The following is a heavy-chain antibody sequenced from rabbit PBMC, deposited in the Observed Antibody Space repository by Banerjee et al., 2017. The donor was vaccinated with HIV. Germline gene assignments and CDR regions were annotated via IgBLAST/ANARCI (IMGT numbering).Heavy chain of an antibody. CDR2: IYAGSSGST. CDR3: ARGYVTRLDL. J-gene: IGHJ3*01. CDR1: GFDFSSSYY. D-gene: IGHD3-1*01. V-gene: IGHV1S45*01. Sequence: QQQLVESGGGLVQPEGSLTLTCTASGFDFSSSYYMCWVRQAPGKGLEWIACIYAGSSGSTYYASWAKGRFTISKTSSTTVTLQMTSLTAADTATYFCARGYVTRLDLWGQGTLVTDS.